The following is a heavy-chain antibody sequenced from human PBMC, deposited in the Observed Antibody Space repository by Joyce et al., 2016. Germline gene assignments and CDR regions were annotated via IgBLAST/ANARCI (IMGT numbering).Heavy chain of an antibody. CDR1: GYSFTSYW. D-gene: IGHD6-19*01. J-gene: IGHJ2*01. V-gene: IGHV5-51*01. Sequence: EVQLVQSGAEVKEPGESLKISCKGSGYSFTSYWIAWVRQTPGKGLEWVGSIYPGDSAVTYSPSFRGRVTISVVKSINTAYLQWTSLKASDTAIYYCARRTPPSGWYRYFDLWGRGTLVTVSS. CDR2: IYPGDSAV. CDR3: ARRTPPSGWYRYFDL.